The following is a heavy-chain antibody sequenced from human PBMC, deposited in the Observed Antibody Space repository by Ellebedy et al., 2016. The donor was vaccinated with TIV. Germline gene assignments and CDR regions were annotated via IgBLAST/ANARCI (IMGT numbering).Heavy chain of an antibody. CDR1: GETFSGYY. CDR2: INHSGST. J-gene: IGHJ4*02. D-gene: IGHD1-26*01. Sequence: SETLSLTCAVYGETFSGYYWSWIRQPPGKGLEWIGEINHSGSTNYNPSLKSRVTISVDTSKNQFSLKLSSVTAADTAVYYCARGRGWWELLLTLGRYYFDYWGQGTLVTVSS. V-gene: IGHV4-34*01. CDR3: ARGRGWWELLLTLGRYYFDY.